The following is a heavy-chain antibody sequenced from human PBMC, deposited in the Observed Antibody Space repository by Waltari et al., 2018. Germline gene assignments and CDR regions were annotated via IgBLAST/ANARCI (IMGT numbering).Heavy chain of an antibody. CDR2: IYYSGST. D-gene: IGHD6-13*01. CDR3: ARQAAAGTMFAGY. J-gene: IGHJ4*02. CDR1: GGSISSSSYY. Sequence: QLQLQESGPGLVKPSETLSLTCTVSGGSISSSSYYWGWIRQPPGKWLEWIGSIYYSGSTYYNPSLKSRVTISVDTSKNQFSLKLSSVTAADTAVYYCARQAAAGTMFAGYWGQGTLVTVSS. V-gene: IGHV4-39*01.